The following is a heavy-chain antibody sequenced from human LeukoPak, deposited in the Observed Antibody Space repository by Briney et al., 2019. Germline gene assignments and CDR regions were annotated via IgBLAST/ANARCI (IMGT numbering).Heavy chain of an antibody. D-gene: IGHD1-26*01. J-gene: IGHJ6*03. V-gene: IGHV4-59*01. Sequence: SETLSLTCTVSGGSISSYYWSWIRQPPGKGLEWIGYIYYSGSTNYNPPLKSRVTISVDTSKNQFSLKLSSVTAADTAVYYCARAPSGATLPPYYYYYMDVWGKGTTVTVSS. CDR3: ARAPSGATLPPYYYYYMDV. CDR1: GGSISSYY. CDR2: IYYSGST.